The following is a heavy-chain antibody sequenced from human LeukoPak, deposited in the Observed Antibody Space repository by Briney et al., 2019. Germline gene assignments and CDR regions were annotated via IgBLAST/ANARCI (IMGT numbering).Heavy chain of an antibody. D-gene: IGHD3-10*01. V-gene: IGHV3-23*01. CDR2: ITSSGGST. J-gene: IGHJ4*02. Sequence: GGSLRLSCAASGFTFSSYAMSWVRQAPGKGLEWVSTITSSGGSTYYADSVKGRFTVSRDNSKNTLFLQTNSLRAEDTAVYYCAKDANYGSGRLDVDYWGQGTLVTVSS. CDR1: GFTFSSYA. CDR3: AKDANYGSGRLDVDY.